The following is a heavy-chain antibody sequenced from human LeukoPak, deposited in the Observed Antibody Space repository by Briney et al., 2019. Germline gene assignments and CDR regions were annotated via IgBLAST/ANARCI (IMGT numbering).Heavy chain of an antibody. D-gene: IGHD3-22*01. Sequence: PSETLSLTCTVSGGSTSSYYWSWIRQPAGKGLEWIGRIYTSGSTNYSPSLKSRVTMSVDTSKNQFSLKLSSVTAADTAVYYCARDSDYYDSSGYDVWGQGTLVTVSS. CDR3: ARDSDYYDSSGYDV. V-gene: IGHV4-4*07. J-gene: IGHJ4*02. CDR1: GGSTSSYY. CDR2: IYTSGST.